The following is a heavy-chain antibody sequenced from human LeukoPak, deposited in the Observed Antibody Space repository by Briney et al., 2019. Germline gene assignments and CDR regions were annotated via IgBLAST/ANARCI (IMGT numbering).Heavy chain of an antibody. CDR2: IIPIFGTA. V-gene: IGHV1-69*13. CDR3: AREASGYYYAFDY. D-gene: IGHD3-22*01. J-gene: IGHJ4*02. CDR1: GYILTELS. Sequence: ASVKVSCKVSGYILTELSMHWVRQAPGQGLEWMGGIIPIFGTANYAQKFQGRVTITADESTSTAYMELSSLRSEDTAVYYCAREASGYYYAFDYWGQGTLVTVSS.